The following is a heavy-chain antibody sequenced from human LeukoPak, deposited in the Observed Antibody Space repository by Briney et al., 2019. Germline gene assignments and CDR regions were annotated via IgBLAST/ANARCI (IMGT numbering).Heavy chain of an antibody. V-gene: IGHV3-9*01. CDR1: GFTFDDYA. CDR2: ISWNSGSI. J-gene: IGHJ6*02. Sequence: PGGSLRLSCAASGFTFDDYAMLWVRQAPGKGLEWVSGISWNSGSIGYADSVKGRFTISRDNAKNSLYLQMNSLRAEDTALYYCAKDIGYGMDVWGQGTTVTVSS. CDR3: AKDIGYGMDV.